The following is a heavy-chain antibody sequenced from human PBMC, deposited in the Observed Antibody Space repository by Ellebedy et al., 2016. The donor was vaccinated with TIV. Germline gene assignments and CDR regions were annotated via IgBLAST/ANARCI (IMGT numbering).Heavy chain of an antibody. CDR3: ARLRLGELSFFDY. CDR2: VSSSGTLI. Sequence: GESLKISCAASGLTFSDSYMSWIRQAPGKGLEWVSYVSSSGTLIYYADSVKGRFTISRDNAKNSLYLQMNSLRAEDTAVYYCARLRLGELSFFDYWGQGNLVTVSS. CDR1: GLTFSDSY. D-gene: IGHD3-16*02. J-gene: IGHJ4*02. V-gene: IGHV3-11*01.